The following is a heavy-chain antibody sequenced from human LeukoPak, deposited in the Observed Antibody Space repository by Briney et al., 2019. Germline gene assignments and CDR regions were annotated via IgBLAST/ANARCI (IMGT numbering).Heavy chain of an antibody. D-gene: IGHD3-3*01. CDR3: AKDRGYYDFWSGYYLGNYFDY. CDR1: GFTFSSYA. J-gene: IGHJ4*02. CDR2: ISGSGGST. Sequence: PGGSLRLSCAAFGFTFSSYAMSWVRQAPGKGLEWVSAISGSGGSTYYADSVKGRFTISRDNSKNTLYLQMNSLRAEDTAVYYCAKDRGYYDFWSGYYLGNYFDYWGQGTLVTVSS. V-gene: IGHV3-23*01.